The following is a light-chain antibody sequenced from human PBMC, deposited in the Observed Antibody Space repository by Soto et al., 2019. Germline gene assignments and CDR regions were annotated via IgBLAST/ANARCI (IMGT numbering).Light chain of an antibody. J-gene: IGKJ5*01. CDR2: DAS. V-gene: IGKV3-20*01. CDR1: QTVRNNY. Sequence: EFVLTQSPGTLSLSPGERATLSCRARQTVRNNYLAWYQQKPGQAPRLLIYDASSRATGIPDRFSGGGSGTDFTLTISRLEPEDFAVYYCQQYGSSPRITFGQGTRLEIK. CDR3: QQYGSSPRIT.